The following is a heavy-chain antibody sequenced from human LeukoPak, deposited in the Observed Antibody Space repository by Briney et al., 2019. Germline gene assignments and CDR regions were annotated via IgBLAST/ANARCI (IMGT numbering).Heavy chain of an antibody. Sequence: HPGGSLRLSCAASGFTFSSYGMHWVRQAPGKGLEWVAVISYDGSNKYYADSVKGRFTISRDNSKNTLYLQMNSLRAEDTAVYYCAKDHPPGWELLFTFSDWGQGTLVTVSS. CDR1: GFTFSSYG. CDR3: AKDHPPGWELLFTFSD. V-gene: IGHV3-30*18. CDR2: ISYDGSNK. J-gene: IGHJ4*02. D-gene: IGHD1-26*01.